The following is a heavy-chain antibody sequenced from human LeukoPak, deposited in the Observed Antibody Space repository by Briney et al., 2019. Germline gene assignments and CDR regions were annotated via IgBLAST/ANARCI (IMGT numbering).Heavy chain of an antibody. CDR3: ARGTPSSSGWLYYGMDV. CDR2: INPDGSTT. V-gene: IGHV3-74*01. CDR1: GFTLSTYW. J-gene: IGHJ6*02. Sequence: GGSLRLSCAASGFTLSTYWMHWVRQAPGKGLVWVSRINPDGSTTTYADSVEGRFTISRDNSKNTLYLQMNSLRAEDTAVYYCARGTPSSSGWLYYGMDVWGQGITVTVSS. D-gene: IGHD6-19*01.